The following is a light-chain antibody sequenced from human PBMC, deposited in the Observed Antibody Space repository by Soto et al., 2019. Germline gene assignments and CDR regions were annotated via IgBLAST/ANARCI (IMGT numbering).Light chain of an antibody. V-gene: IGKV4-1*01. CDR1: QIVLY. CDR3: QQYYSTPWT. Sequence: DIVMTQSPDSLAVSLGERATINCKSSQIVLYLAWYQQKPGQPPKLLIYWASTRESGVPDRFSGSGSGTDFTLTISSLQAEDVAVYYCQQYYSTPWTFGQGTRVEIK. J-gene: IGKJ1*01. CDR2: WAS.